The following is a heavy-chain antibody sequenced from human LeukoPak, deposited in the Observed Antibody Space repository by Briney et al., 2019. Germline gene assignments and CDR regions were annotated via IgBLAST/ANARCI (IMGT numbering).Heavy chain of an antibody. V-gene: IGHV4-61*10. Sequence: SETLSLTCTVSGGSISSGSYYWSWIRQPAGKGLEWIGYIYYSGSTNYNPSLKSRVTISVDTSKNQFSLKLSSVTAADTAVYYCASISAGWVFDYWGQGTLVTVSS. J-gene: IGHJ4*02. CDR1: GGSISSGSYY. CDR3: ASISAGWVFDY. CDR2: IYYSGST. D-gene: IGHD3-9*01.